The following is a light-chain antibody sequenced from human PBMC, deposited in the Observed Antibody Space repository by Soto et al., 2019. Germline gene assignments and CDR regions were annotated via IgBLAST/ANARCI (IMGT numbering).Light chain of an antibody. CDR2: EVT. Sequence: QSVLTQPASVSGSPGQSITISCTGTSSDVGGYDYVSWYQQHPGKAPKFMIYEVTNRPSGVSHRFSGSKSGNTASLTISGIQAEDEADYYCTSYTTTSTYVFGTGTKLTVL. V-gene: IGLV2-14*01. J-gene: IGLJ1*01. CDR1: SSDVGGYDY. CDR3: TSYTTTSTYV.